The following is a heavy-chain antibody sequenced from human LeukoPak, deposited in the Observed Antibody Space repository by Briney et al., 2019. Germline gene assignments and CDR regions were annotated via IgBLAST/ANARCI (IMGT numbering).Heavy chain of an antibody. J-gene: IGHJ6*02. V-gene: IGHV3-23*01. CDR3: AKSVFHIMTDYYFALDV. CDR2: VSSGDGIT. D-gene: IGHD3-9*01. Sequence: GGSLRLSCAASGFTFSSYAMTWVRQAPGKGLEWVSTVSSGDGITYYADSVKGRFTISRDNSQHTLYLRVSSLRAEDTAVYFCAKSVFHIMTDYYFALDVWGQGTTVTVSS. CDR1: GFTFSSYA.